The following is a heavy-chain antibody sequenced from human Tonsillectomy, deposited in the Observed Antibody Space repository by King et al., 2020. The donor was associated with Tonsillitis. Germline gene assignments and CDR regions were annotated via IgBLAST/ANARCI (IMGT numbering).Heavy chain of an antibody. V-gene: IGHV3-7*03. Sequence: QLVQSGGGLVQPGGSLRLSCAASGFTFSIYWMSWVRQAPGKGLEWVANIKQDGSEKYYVDSVKGRFTISRDNAKNSLYLQMNSQGAEDTAVYYCARVRGSYSADYWGQGTLVTVSS. CDR2: IKQDGSEK. CDR1: GFTFSIYW. CDR3: ARVRGSYSADY. J-gene: IGHJ4*02. D-gene: IGHD1-26*01.